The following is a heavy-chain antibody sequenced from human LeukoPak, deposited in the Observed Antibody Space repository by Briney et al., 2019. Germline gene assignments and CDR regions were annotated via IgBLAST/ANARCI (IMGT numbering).Heavy chain of an antibody. CDR1: GFTSSDYY. J-gene: IGHJ4*02. CDR3: ATHIAEATALHY. V-gene: IGHV3-11*01. CDR2: ITSSGSTI. Sequence: GGSLRLSCAASGFTSSDYYMSWSRQAPGKGLEWISYITSSGSTIYYADSVKGRFTVSRDNAKNSLYLQMNTLRAEDTAVYYCATHIAEATALHYWGQGTLVTVSS. D-gene: IGHD6-13*01.